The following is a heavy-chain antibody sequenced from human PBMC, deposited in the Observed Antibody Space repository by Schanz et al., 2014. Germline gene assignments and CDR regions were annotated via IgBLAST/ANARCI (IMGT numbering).Heavy chain of an antibody. J-gene: IGHJ3*02. CDR3: ARDRGHGDLPGDI. CDR2: IYTSGST. CDR1: GGSISSGTYY. V-gene: IGHV4-61*02. Sequence: QVQLQESGPGLVKPSQTLSLTCIVSGGSISSGTYYWSWLRQPAGKGLEWIGRIYTSGSTNYNPSPKRRVTISLDTSKNQFSLKLSSGTAADTAVYYCARDRGHGDLPGDIWGQGTMVTVSS. D-gene: IGHD4-17*01.